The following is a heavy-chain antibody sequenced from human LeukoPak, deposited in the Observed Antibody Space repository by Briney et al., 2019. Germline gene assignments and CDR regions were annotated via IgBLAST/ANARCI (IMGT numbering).Heavy chain of an antibody. Sequence: SETLSLTCTVSGGSISSYYWSWIRQPPGKGLEWIGYSYYSGSTNYNPSLKSRVTISLDTSKNQFSLKLNSVTAADTSVYYCARGGLSSGWYGWGQGTLVTVSS. CDR3: ARGGLSSGWYG. CDR2: SYYSGST. CDR1: GGSISSYY. J-gene: IGHJ4*02. V-gene: IGHV4-59*01. D-gene: IGHD6-19*01.